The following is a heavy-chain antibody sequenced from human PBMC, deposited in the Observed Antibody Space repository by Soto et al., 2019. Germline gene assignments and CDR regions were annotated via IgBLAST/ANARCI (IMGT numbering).Heavy chain of an antibody. CDR2: ISWNSGSI. J-gene: IGHJ4*02. D-gene: IGHD3-10*01. CDR1: GFTFDDYA. V-gene: IGHV3-9*01. Sequence: GGSLRLSCAASGFTFDDYAMHWVRQAPGKGLEWVSGISWNSGSIGYADSVKGRFTISRDNAKNSLYLQMNSLRAEDTALYYCAKDRSFGGVVFDYWGQGTLVTVSS. CDR3: AKDRSFGGVVFDY.